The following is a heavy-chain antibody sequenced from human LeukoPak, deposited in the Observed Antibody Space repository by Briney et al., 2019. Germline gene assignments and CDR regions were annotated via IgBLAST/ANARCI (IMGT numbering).Heavy chain of an antibody. Sequence: GGSLRLSCAASGFTFSSYEMNWDRQAPGKGLEWVSYISSSGSTIYYADSVKGRFTISRDNSKNTLYLQMNSLRAEDTAAYYCAKVAGYYYYGMDVWGQGTLVTVSS. J-gene: IGHJ6*02. CDR1: GFTFSSYE. CDR3: AKVAGYYYYGMDV. V-gene: IGHV3-48*03. CDR2: ISSSGSTI.